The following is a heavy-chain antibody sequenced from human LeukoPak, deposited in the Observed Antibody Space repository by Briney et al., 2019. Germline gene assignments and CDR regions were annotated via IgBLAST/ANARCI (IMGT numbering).Heavy chain of an antibody. J-gene: IGHJ4*02. D-gene: IGHD3-16*01. V-gene: IGHV3-7*01. Sequence: LRLSXXASXXSXXSDWMDWVRQAXGKGLEWVANIKHDESEKNYLDSVKGRFTISRDNAQNSLYLQMNGLRVEDTAVYYCTRRLDDWGQGTLVTVSS. CDR3: TRRLDD. CDR1: XXSXXSDW. CDR2: IKHDESEK.